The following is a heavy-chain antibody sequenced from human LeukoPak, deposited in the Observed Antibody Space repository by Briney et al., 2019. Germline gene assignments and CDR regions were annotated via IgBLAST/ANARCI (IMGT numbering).Heavy chain of an antibody. J-gene: IGHJ4*02. D-gene: IGHD2-8*01. V-gene: IGHV3-74*01. CDR2: INSDGRST. Sequence: GGSLRLSCVASGFTFTNYGMMWVRQAPGKGLVWVSYINSDGRSTTYADSVKGRFTISRDNAKNTLYLQMSSLRAEDTAMYYCTRNSNGMSNWGQGTLVIVSS. CDR3: TRNSNGMSN. CDR1: GFTFTNYG.